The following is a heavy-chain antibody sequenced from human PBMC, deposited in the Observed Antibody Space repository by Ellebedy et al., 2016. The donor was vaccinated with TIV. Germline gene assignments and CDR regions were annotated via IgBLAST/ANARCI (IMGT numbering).Heavy chain of an antibody. CDR3: ARLYGDFYFDY. D-gene: IGHD4-17*01. J-gene: IGHJ4*02. CDR2: IYYGGST. CDR1: GGSISSYY. Sequence: MPSETLSLTCTVSGGSISSYYWSWIRQPPGKGLEWIGYIYYGGSTNYNPSLKSRVTISVDTSKNQFSLKLSSVTAADTAVYYCARLYGDFYFDYWGQGTLVTVSS. V-gene: IGHV4-59*08.